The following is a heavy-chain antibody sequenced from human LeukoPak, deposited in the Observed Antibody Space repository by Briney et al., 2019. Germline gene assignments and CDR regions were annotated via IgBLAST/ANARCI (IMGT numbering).Heavy chain of an antibody. CDR1: EFSVGSNY. J-gene: IGHJ4*02. CDR2: IYSGGST. CDR3: AKMGYGDSYYFDY. V-gene: IGHV3-66*01. D-gene: IGHD4-17*01. Sequence: GGSLRLSCAASEFSVGSNYMTWVRQAPGKGLEWVSLIYSGGSTYYADSVKGRFTISRDNSKNTLYLQMNSLRAEDTAVYYCAKMGYGDSYYFDYWGQGTLVTVSS.